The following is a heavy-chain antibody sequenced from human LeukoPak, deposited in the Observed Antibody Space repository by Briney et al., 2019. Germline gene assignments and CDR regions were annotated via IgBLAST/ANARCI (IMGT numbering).Heavy chain of an antibody. Sequence: PSETLSLTCTVSGGSISSYYWSWIRQPPGKGLEWIGYIYYSRSTNYNPSLTSRVTISVDTSKNQFSLKLSSVTAADTAVYYCARDGYSYGRYYFDYWGQGTLVTVSS. CDR2: IYYSRST. J-gene: IGHJ4*02. V-gene: IGHV4-59*01. CDR3: ARDGYSYGRYYFDY. D-gene: IGHD5-18*01. CDR1: GGSISSYY.